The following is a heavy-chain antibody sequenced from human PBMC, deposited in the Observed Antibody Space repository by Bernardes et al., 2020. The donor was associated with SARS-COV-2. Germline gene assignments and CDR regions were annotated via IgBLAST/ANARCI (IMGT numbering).Heavy chain of an antibody. J-gene: IGHJ4*02. CDR1: GYSFSSYW. CDR3: ARHCSSTRCYFDY. D-gene: IGHD2-2*01. Sequence: GESLKISCKGSGYSFSSYWIGWVRQMPGKGLEWMGLIYPADSDIRFSPSFQGQVTMSVDESISTAYLQWSSLEASDTGIYYCARHCSSTRCYFDYWGQGTPVTVSS. V-gene: IGHV5-51*01. CDR2: IYPADSDI.